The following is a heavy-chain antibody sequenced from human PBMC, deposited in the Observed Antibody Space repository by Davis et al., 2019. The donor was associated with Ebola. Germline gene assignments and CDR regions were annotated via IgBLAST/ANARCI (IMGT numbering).Heavy chain of an antibody. Sequence: GGSLRLSCAGSGFTFGNYAMTWARQAPGKGLEWVSAVTSSGGSTYYADSVRGRFTISRDDSKNTVYLQMNSLRAEDTALYYCAREGYSDGYYFDLWGQGTRVTLSS. CDR2: VTSSGGST. V-gene: IGHV3-23*01. D-gene: IGHD5-18*01. CDR1: GFTFGNYA. J-gene: IGHJ4*02. CDR3: AREGYSDGYYFDL.